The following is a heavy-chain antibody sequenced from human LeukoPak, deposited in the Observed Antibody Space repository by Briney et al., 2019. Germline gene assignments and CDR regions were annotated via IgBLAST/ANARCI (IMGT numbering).Heavy chain of an antibody. CDR1: GLTFSNAW. Sequence: GGCLRLSCAASGLTFSNAWMSWVRQAPGKGLEWVGRIKSKTDGGTTNCAAPVKGRFTISRADSKNTLYLQMNSLKTEDTAVYYCTTVLNSYGYVYWGQGTLVTVSS. V-gene: IGHV3-15*01. D-gene: IGHD5-18*01. CDR2: IKSKTDGGTT. CDR3: TTVLNSYGYVY. J-gene: IGHJ4*02.